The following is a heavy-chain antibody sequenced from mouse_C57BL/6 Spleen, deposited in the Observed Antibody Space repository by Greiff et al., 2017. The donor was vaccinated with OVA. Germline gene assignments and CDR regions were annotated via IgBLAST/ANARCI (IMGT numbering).Heavy chain of an antibody. J-gene: IGHJ1*03. CDR3: ARIYYYGSRVGYFDV. Sequence: VKLVESGAELARPGASVKLSCKASGYTFTSYGISWVKQRTGQGLEWIGEIYPRSGNTYYNEKFKGKATLTADKSSSTAYMELRSLTSEDSAVYFCARIYYYGSRVGYFDVWGTGTTVTVSS. CDR2: IYPRSGNT. CDR1: GYTFTSYG. D-gene: IGHD1-1*01. V-gene: IGHV1-81*01.